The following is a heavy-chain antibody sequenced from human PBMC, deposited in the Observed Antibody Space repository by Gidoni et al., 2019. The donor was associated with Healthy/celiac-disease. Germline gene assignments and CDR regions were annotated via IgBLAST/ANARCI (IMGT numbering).Heavy chain of an antibody. CDR1: GFTFSSSA. V-gene: IGHV3-23*01. CDR3: AKEMGNFGFLEWLSGYYGMDV. Sequence: EVQLLVSGGGLVQPGGSLRLSCAPSGFTFSSSALSWVRQAPGKGLGCVSAISGRGGSTYYADSVKGRFTISRDNSKNTLYLQMSSLRAEDTAVYYCAKEMGNFGFLEWLSGYYGMDVWGQGTTVTVSS. D-gene: IGHD3-3*01. J-gene: IGHJ6*02. CDR2: ISGRGGST.